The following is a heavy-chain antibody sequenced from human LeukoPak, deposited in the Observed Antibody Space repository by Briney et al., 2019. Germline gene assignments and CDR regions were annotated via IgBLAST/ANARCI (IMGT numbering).Heavy chain of an antibody. Sequence: ASVKVSCKASGYTFTGYYMHWVRQAPEQGLEWMGWINPNSGGTNYAQKFQGRVTMTRDTSISTAYMELSRLRSDDAAVYYCASGYCSGGSCYPFDYWGQGTLVTVSS. D-gene: IGHD2-15*01. CDR3: ASGYCSGGSCYPFDY. CDR2: INPNSGGT. V-gene: IGHV1-2*02. CDR1: GYTFTGYY. J-gene: IGHJ4*02.